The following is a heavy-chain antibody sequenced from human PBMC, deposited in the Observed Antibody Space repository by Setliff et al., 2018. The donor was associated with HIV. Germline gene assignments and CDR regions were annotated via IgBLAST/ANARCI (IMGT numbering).Heavy chain of an antibody. J-gene: IGHJ4*02. CDR2: INNDTTTT. Sequence: GESLTISCAASGFTFSRYWMHWVRQAPGQGLVWVSGINNDTTTTAYADSVKGRFSISRDNAKNTLYLQMNDLRGEDTAVYYCAILSYSSGWGQGTQVTVSS. CDR3: AILSYSSG. D-gene: IGHD1-26*01. V-gene: IGHV3-74*01. CDR1: GFTFSRYW.